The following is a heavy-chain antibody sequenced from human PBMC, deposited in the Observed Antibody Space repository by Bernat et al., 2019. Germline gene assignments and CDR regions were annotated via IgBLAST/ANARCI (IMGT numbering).Heavy chain of an antibody. CDR2: IYSGGST. J-gene: IGHJ6*02. Sequence: EVQLVESGGGLVQPGGSLRLSCAASGFTVSSNYMSWVRQAPGKGLEWVSVIYSGGSTYYADSVKGRFTISRDNSKNTLYLQMNSLRAEDTAVYYCARGSTSYYYYCGMDVWGQGTTVTVSS. CDR1: GFTVSSNY. D-gene: IGHD2-2*01. V-gene: IGHV3-66*01. CDR3: ARGSTSYYYYCGMDV.